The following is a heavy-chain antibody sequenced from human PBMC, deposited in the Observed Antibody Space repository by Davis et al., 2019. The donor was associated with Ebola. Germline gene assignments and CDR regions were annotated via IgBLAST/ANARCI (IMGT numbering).Heavy chain of an antibody. CDR1: GFTFSSYA. D-gene: IGHD3-22*01. Sequence: SLKISCAASGFTFSSYAMHWVRQAPGKGLGWVAVISYDGSNKYYADSVKGRFTTTRDNSKNTLYLQRNSLRAEDTALYYCVKKGHYDSSGYYGPFDYWGQGTLVTVSS. CDR3: VKKGHYDSSGYYGPFDY. CDR2: ISYDGSNK. J-gene: IGHJ4*02. V-gene: IGHV3-30*04.